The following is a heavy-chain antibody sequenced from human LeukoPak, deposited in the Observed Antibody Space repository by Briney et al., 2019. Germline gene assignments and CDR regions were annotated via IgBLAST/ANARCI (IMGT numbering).Heavy chain of an antibody. J-gene: IGHJ6*03. CDR1: GASISNYY. Sequence: PSETLSLTCTVSGASISNYYWTWIRQPAGKGLEWIGRMYSSGNTIYNPSLKSRVTMSVDTSKNQFSLTLSSVTAADTAVYYCARTRTYYMDVWAKGTTVTVSS. CDR2: MYSSGNT. V-gene: IGHV4-4*07. CDR3: ARTRTYYMDV.